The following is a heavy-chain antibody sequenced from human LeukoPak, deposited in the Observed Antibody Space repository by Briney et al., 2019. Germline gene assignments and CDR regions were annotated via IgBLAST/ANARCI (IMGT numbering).Heavy chain of an antibody. CDR3: TRVNLRGSQYNWFDP. D-gene: IGHD1-26*01. CDR2: ITPVIDSA. V-gene: IGHV1-69*04. J-gene: IGHJ5*02. CDR1: GYTFTSYD. Sequence: SVKVSCKASGYTFTSYDISWVRQAPGQGLEWMGRITPVIDSAKYAQKFRDRLTITADTSTGTAYMELSSLTPDDTALYYCTRVNLRGSQYNWFDPWGQGTLVIVSS.